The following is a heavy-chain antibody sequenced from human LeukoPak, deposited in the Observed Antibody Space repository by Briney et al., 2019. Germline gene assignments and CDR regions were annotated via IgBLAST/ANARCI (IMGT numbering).Heavy chain of an antibody. Sequence: ASVKVSCKASGYTFTSYGISWVRQAPRQGLEWMGWISAYNGNTNYAQKLQGRVTMTTDTSTGTVYMELRSLRSDDTAVYYCARDWWYGDYSIGDNWGQGTLVTVSS. D-gene: IGHD4-17*01. CDR2: ISAYNGNT. V-gene: IGHV1-18*01. CDR1: GYTFTSYG. J-gene: IGHJ4*02. CDR3: ARDWWYGDYSIGDN.